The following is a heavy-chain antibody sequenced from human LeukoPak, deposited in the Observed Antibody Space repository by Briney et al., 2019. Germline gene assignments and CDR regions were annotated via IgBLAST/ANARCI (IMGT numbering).Heavy chain of an antibody. CDR2: ISYDGSNK. V-gene: IGHV3-30*18. CDR3: AKGEDGYNPNPDAFDI. CDR1: GFTFSSYG. J-gene: IGHJ3*02. Sequence: GGSLRLSCAASGFTFSSYGMHWVRQAPGKGLEWVAVISYDGSNKYYADSVKGRFAISRDNSKNTLYLQMNSLRAEDTAVYYCAKGEDGYNPNPDAFDIWGQGTMVTVSS. D-gene: IGHD5-24*01.